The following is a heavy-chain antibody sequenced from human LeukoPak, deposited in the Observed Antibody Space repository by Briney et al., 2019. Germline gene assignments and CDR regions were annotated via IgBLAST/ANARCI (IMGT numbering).Heavy chain of an antibody. CDR1: GGSLSSYY. CDR2: IYYSGST. V-gene: IGHV4-59*01. Sequence: SETLSLTCTVSGGSLSSYYWSWIRQPPGKGLEGIGDIYYSGSTNYNPSLKSRGTISVDTSKNQFSLKLSSVTAADAAVYYCARASGYDYVWGSYRLDYWGQGTLVTVSS. D-gene: IGHD3-16*02. J-gene: IGHJ4*02. CDR3: ARASGYDYVWGSYRLDY.